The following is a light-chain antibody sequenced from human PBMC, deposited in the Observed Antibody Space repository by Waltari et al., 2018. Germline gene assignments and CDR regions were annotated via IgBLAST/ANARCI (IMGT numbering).Light chain of an antibody. V-gene: IGLV3-21*01. CDR2: YDD. J-gene: IGLJ2*01. CDR3: QVWESSSEVL. Sequence: SYVLTQPPSVSVAPGKTATITCGGNNFGTSNLNWYQRKPGQAPVLLIYYDDDRPSGIPERFSGSASGNTATLTISRVEAGDEADYYCQVWESSSEVLFGGGTKLTVL. CDR1: NFGTSN.